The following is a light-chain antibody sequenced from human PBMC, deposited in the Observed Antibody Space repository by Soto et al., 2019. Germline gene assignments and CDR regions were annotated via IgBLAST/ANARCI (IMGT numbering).Light chain of an antibody. Sequence: QSALTQPASVSGSPGQSITISCTGTSCDVGGYNYVSWYQQHPGKAPKLMIYEVSNRPSGVSNRFSGSKSGNTASLTISGLQAEDEADYYCSSYTSSSTLVFGTGTKVT. J-gene: IGLJ1*01. CDR1: SCDVGGYNY. V-gene: IGLV2-14*01. CDR3: SSYTSSSTLV. CDR2: EVS.